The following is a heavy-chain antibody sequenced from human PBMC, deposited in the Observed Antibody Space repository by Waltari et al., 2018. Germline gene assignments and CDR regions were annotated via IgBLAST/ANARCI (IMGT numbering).Heavy chain of an antibody. Sequence: EEQLVESGGGVVRPGGSLSLSCAASGFPFDHYAMAWVRPAPGKGLEWVSGINCDGSSTGYADSVKGRFTISRDNAKNSLHLHVNSLTAEDTAFYYCARVNSNYVNWFDPWGQGTLVIVSS. V-gene: IGHV3-20*04. CDR2: INCDGSST. CDR1: GFPFDHYA. CDR3: ARVNSNYVNWFDP. D-gene: IGHD4-4*01. J-gene: IGHJ5*02.